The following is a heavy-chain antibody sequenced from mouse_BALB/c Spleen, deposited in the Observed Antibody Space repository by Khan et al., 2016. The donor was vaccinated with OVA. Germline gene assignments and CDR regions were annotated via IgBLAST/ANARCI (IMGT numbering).Heavy chain of an antibody. CDR1: GFTFSNYA. Sequence: EVELVESGGGLVKPGGSLKLSCAASGFTFSNYAMSWVRQSPEKRLEWVASIGSGDSTYYLDNVKGRFTISRDNARNILYLRMSSLRSEVTAMYYCARDYWFTYWGQGTLVTVSA. J-gene: IGHJ3*01. CDR3: ARDYWFTY. CDR2: IGSGDST. V-gene: IGHV5-6-5*01.